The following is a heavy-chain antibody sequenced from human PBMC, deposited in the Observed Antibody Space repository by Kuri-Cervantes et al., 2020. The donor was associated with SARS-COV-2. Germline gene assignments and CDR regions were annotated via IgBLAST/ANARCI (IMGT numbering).Heavy chain of an antibody. J-gene: IGHJ6*02. CDR3: ARDRRSIYYDSSGYYIDYYYYGMDV. CDR2: INPNSGGT. Sequence: ASVKVSCKASGYTFTGYYMHWVRQAPGQGLEWMGWINPNSGGTNYGQKFQGRVTMTRDTSISTAYMELSRLRSDDTAVYYCARDRRSIYYDSSGYYIDYYYYGMDVWGQGTTVTVSS. D-gene: IGHD3-22*01. CDR1: GYTFTGYY. V-gene: IGHV1-2*02.